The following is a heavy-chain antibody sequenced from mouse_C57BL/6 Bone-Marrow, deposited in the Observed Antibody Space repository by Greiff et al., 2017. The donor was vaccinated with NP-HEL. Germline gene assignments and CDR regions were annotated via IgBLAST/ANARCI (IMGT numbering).Heavy chain of an antibody. CDR2: ISNGGGST. V-gene: IGHV5-12*01. Sequence: EVKVVESGGGLVQPGGSLKLSCAASGFTFSDYYMYWVRQTPEKRLEWVAYISNGGGSTYYPDTVKGRFTISRDNAKNTLYLQMSRLKSEDTAMYYCARPSMITTSPYWYFDVWGTGTTVTVSS. D-gene: IGHD2-4*01. CDR1: GFTFSDYY. J-gene: IGHJ1*03. CDR3: ARPSMITTSPYWYFDV.